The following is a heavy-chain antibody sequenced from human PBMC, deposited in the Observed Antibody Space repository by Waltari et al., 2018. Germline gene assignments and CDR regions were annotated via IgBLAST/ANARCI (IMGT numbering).Heavy chain of an antibody. V-gene: IGHV4-61*02. CDR2: IYTSGST. Sequence: QVQLQESGPGLVKPSQTLSLTCTVPGGSISSGSYYWSWIRQPAGKGLEWIGRIYTSGSTNYNPSLKSRVTISVDTSKNQFSLKLSSVTAADTAVYYCASDDYWGQGTLVTVSS. J-gene: IGHJ4*02. CDR3: ASDDY. CDR1: GGSISSGSYY.